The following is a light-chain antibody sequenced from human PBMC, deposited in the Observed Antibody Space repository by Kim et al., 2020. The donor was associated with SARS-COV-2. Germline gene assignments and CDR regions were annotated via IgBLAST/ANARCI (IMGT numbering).Light chain of an antibody. CDR3: QQYGSSSYT. CDR2: GAS. CDR1: QSVSSSY. V-gene: IGKV3-20*01. J-gene: IGKJ2*01. Sequence: LSPGERATLSCRASQSVSSSYLAWYQQKPGQAPRLLIYGASTRATGIPDRFSGSGSGPDFTLTISRLEPEDFAVYYCQQYGSSSYTFGQGTKLEI.